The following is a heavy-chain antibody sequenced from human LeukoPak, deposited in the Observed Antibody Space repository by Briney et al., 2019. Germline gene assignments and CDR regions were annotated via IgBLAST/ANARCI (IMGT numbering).Heavy chain of an antibody. V-gene: IGHV3-73*01. CDR3: TSDRLDVWGSYRWSDY. CDR2: IRSKANSYAT. D-gene: IGHD3-16*02. J-gene: IGHJ4*02. CDR1: GFTFSGSA. Sequence: GGSLRLSCAASGFTFSGSAMHWVRQASGKGLEWVGRIRSKANSYATAYAASVKGRFTISRDDSKNTAYLQMNSLKTEVTAVYYCTSDRLDVWGSYRWSDYWGQGTLVTVSS.